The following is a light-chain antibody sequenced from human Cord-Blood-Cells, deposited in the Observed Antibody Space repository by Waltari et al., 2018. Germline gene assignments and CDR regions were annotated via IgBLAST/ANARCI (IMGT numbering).Light chain of an antibody. V-gene: IGLV2-14*01. J-gene: IGLJ2*01. CDR2: DVS. CDR1: SSEVGGYHY. Sequence: QSALTQPASVSGSPGQSITISCTGTSSEVGGYHYVSWYQQHPGKAPKLMIYDVSNRPSGVSNRFSGSKSGNTASLTISGLQAEDEADYYCSSYTSSSTVVFGGGTKLTVL. CDR3: SSYTSSSTVV.